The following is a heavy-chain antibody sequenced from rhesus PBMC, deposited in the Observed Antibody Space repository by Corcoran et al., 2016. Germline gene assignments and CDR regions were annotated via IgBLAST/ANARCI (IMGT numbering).Heavy chain of an antibody. CDR1: GASISSFW. CDR2: IKGNSGST. V-gene: IGHV4-80*01. D-gene: IGHD1-14*01. J-gene: IGHJ4*01. CDR3: ARSWNDEFSIFL. Sequence: QVQLQESGQGLVKPPETLAPTCAVSGASISSFWWSWIRQPPGKGLEWIGEIKGNSGSTYYNPSLKSRVTISKDASKNQFSLKLSSVTAADTAVYYCARSWNDEFSIFLWGQGVLVTVSS.